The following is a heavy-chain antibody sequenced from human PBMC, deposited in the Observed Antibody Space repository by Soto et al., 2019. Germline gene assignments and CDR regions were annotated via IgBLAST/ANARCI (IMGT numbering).Heavy chain of an antibody. CDR1: GYHVTSYG. D-gene: IGHD3-3*01. Sequence: QVHLVKSGAEVKKPGASVTIYCKASGYHVTSYGFSWVRQAPGQGLQWIGRISAYNGNTENAQNVQDRVTMTADTATSTAYRELRGLRSYDTAVYFCARDSNPFGVVIRKPGAHNYGMDVWGQGTTVTVSS. V-gene: IGHV1-18*04. CDR3: ARDSNPFGVVIRKPGAHNYGMDV. CDR2: ISAYNGNT. J-gene: IGHJ6*02.